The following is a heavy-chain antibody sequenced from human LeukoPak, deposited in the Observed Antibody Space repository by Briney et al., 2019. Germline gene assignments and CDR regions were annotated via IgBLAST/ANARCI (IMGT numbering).Heavy chain of an antibody. CDR3: ARDKASSGWYYFEY. J-gene: IGHJ4*02. CDR2: ISSTSDII. Sequence: GGSLRLSCAASGFSLSHYCMNWFRQAPRKGLEWISFISSTSDIIYYADSVKGRFTASRDNARNTLYLQMHSLRAEDTSVYYCARDKASSGWYYFEYWGQGALVTVSS. CDR1: GFSLSHYC. V-gene: IGHV3-48*01. D-gene: IGHD6-19*01.